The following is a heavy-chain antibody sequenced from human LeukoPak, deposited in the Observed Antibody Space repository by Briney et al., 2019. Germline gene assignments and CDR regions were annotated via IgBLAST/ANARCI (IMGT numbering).Heavy chain of an antibody. CDR1: GFTVSSNY. CDR3: AREVGPYDSSGSFDY. Sequence: PGGSLRLSCAASGFTVSSNYMSWVRQAPGKGLEWVSVIYSGGSTYYADSVKGRFTISRDNSKSTLYLQMNSLRAEDTAVYYCAREVGPYDSSGSFDYWGQGTLVTVSS. V-gene: IGHV3-66*02. D-gene: IGHD3-22*01. CDR2: IYSGGST. J-gene: IGHJ4*02.